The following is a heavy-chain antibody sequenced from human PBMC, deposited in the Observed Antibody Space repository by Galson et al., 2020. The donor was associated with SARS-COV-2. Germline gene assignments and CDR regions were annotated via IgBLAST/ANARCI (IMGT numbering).Heavy chain of an antibody. V-gene: IGHV1-46*01. J-gene: IGHJ4*02. Sequence: ASVKVSCKASGYTFSNYYMHWVRQAPGQGLEWMGIINPSGGSTTYAQKFQGRVTMTRDTSTSTVYMELSSLRSEDAAVYYCARGTTVAGTANFDYWGQGTLVTVSS. CDR3: ARGTTVAGTANFDY. CDR2: INPSGGST. CDR1: GYTFSNYY. D-gene: IGHD6-19*01.